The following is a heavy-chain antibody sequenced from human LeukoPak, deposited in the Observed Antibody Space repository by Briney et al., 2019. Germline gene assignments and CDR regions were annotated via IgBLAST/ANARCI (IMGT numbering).Heavy chain of an antibody. D-gene: IGHD6-13*01. CDR2: ISGSGGST. J-gene: IGHJ6*03. CDR3: ARDSRRKYYYYYMDV. V-gene: IGHV3-23*01. CDR1: GFIFSSYA. Sequence: PGGSLRLSCAASGFIFSSYAMSWVRQAPGKGLEWVSTISGSGGSTYYADSVKGRFTISRDNSKNTLYLQMNSLGAEDTAVYYCARDSRRKYYYYYMDVWGKGTTVTVSS.